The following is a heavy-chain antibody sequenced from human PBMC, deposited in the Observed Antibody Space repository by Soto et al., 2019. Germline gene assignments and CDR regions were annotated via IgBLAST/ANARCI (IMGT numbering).Heavy chain of an antibody. CDR2: ISGSGGST. CDR1: GCTFSSYA. D-gene: IGHD1-7*01. J-gene: IGHJ5*02. Sequence: GGSLRLSCAASGCTFSSYAMSWVRQAPGKGLEWVSAISGSGGSTYYADSVKGRFTISRDNSKNTLYLQMNSLRAEDTAVYYCAVNWNYRWFDPWGQGTLVTVSS. V-gene: IGHV3-23*01. CDR3: AVNWNYRWFDP.